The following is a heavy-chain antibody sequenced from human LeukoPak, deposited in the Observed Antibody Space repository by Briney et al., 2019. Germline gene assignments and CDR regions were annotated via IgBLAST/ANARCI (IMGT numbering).Heavy chain of an antibody. J-gene: IGHJ4*02. CDR2: IRYDGSNK. CDR1: GFTFSSYG. Sequence: PGGSLRLSCAASGFTFSSYGMHWVRQAPGKGLEWVAFIRYDGSNKYYADSVKGRFTISRDNSKNTLYLQKNSLRAEDTAVYYCAKGPAKLAAAGYYFDYWGQGTLVTVSS. CDR3: AKGPAKLAAAGYYFDY. D-gene: IGHD6-13*01. V-gene: IGHV3-30*02.